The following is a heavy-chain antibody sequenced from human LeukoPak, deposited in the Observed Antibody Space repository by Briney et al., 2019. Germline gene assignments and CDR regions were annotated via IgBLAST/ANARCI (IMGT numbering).Heavy chain of an antibody. J-gene: IGHJ6*02. CDR3: ARNAGWAGSYYYYGMDV. CDR1: GGSISSGDYY. V-gene: IGHV4-30-4*01. CDR2: IYYSGST. D-gene: IGHD3/OR15-3a*01. Sequence: SETLSLTCTVSGGSISSGDYYWSWIRQPPGKGLEWIGYIYYSGSTYYNPSLKSRVTISVDTSKNQFSLKLSSVTAADTAVYYCARNAGWAGSYYYYGMDVWGQGTTVTVSS.